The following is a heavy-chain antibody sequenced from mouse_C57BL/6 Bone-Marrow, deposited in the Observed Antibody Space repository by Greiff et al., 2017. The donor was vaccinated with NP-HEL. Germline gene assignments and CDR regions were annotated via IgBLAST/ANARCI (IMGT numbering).Heavy chain of an antibody. CDR2: INPSSGYT. Sequence: VQRVESGAELAKPGASVKLSCKASGYTFTSYWMHWVKQRPGQGLEWIGYINPSSGYTKYNQKFKDKATLTADKSSSTAYMQLSSLTYEDSAVYYCARRDYGNDYYAMDYWGQGTSVTVSS. D-gene: IGHD1-1*01. V-gene: IGHV1-7*01. CDR1: GYTFTSYW. J-gene: IGHJ4*01. CDR3: ARRDYGNDYYAMDY.